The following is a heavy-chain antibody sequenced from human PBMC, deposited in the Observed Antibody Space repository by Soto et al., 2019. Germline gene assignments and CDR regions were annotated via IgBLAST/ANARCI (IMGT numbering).Heavy chain of an antibody. J-gene: IGHJ6*04. D-gene: IGHD3-10*01. V-gene: IGHV1-2*02. CDR1: GYSFTCHY. Sequence: QVHLVQSGAEVKPPGASVKVSCKASGYSFTCHYMHGVRQVSGKRLEFLGWLNPDYGGTYYAPKFQGRVTFNTDTPTTTADMELSGLHSDDTAVYYCSRDLCPLGSGSQCPTYGMALWGKGTTFAVS. CDR2: LNPDYGGT. CDR3: SRDLCPLGSGSQCPTYGMAL.